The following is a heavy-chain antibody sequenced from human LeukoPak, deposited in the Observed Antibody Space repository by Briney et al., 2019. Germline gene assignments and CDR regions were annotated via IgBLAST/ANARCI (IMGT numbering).Heavy chain of an antibody. CDR2: VSGGGGST. CDR1: GFYFSSYA. J-gene: IGHJ4*02. Sequence: PGGSLRLSCAGSGFYFSSYAKNWVRQGPGKGLEWVSCVSGGGGSTNYADSVKGRFTISRDDSRNTLYLQMDSLRVDDTAVYYCAKETTPNYGSGSYSYDYWGQGTLVTVSS. V-gene: IGHV3-23*01. CDR3: AKETTPNYGSGSYSYDY. D-gene: IGHD3-10*01.